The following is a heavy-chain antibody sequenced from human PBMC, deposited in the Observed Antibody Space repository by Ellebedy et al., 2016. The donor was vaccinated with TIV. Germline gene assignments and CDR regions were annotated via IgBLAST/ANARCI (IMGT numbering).Heavy chain of an antibody. CDR1: GGSISPYY. CDR3: AKENEVISTWYGKWFDP. D-gene: IGHD6-13*01. J-gene: IGHJ5*02. CDR2: IYYTGST. V-gene: IGHV4-59*01. Sequence: SETLSLTXTVSGGSISPYYWSWIRQPPGKGLEWIGYIYYTGSTNYNPSLRGRVTMSLDTSKSQFSLQLSSVTAADTAVYYCAKENEVISTWYGKWFDPWGQGTLVTVSS.